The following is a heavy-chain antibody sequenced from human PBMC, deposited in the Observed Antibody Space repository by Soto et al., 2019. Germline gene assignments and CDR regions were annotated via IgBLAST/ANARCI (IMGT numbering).Heavy chain of an antibody. Sequence: ASVKVSCKASGYTFTSYGTSWVRQAPGQGLEWMGWISAYNGNTNYAQKLQGRVTMTTDTSTSTAYMELRSLRSDDTAVYYCAREARYCSSTSCYAGWFDPWGQGTLVTVSS. J-gene: IGHJ5*02. V-gene: IGHV1-18*01. D-gene: IGHD2-2*01. CDR2: ISAYNGNT. CDR3: AREARYCSSTSCYAGWFDP. CDR1: GYTFTSYG.